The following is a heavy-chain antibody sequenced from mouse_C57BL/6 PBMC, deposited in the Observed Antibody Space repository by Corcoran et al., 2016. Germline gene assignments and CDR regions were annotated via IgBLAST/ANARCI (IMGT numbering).Heavy chain of an antibody. CDR2: RYTDTGEP. CDR3: VRRDYSNFDY. V-gene: IGHV9-1*01. D-gene: IGHD2-5*01. CDR1: GYTFTEYP. J-gene: IGHJ2*01. Sequence: QNQLVQSGPELKKHGETVKISCKASGYTFTEYPMHWGKQATGKGFKGMGMRYTDTGEPTYAEEFKGRFALSLENTASTVYLQINSLKNEDTATYCCVRRDYSNFDYWGQGTTLTVSS.